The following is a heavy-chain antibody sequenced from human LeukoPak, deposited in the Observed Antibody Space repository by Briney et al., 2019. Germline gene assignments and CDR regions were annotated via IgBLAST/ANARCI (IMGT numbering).Heavy chain of an antibody. CDR1: GFSFSTYG. V-gene: IGHV3-30*02. Sequence: GGSLRLSCAASGFSFSTYGMHWVRQAPGKGLEWVAFIRHDASSQYYADSVKVRFTISRDSSKDPLYLQMNSLRTEDTAVYFCAKDRLEFYGSARYYFDSWGQGSLVTVSS. CDR3: AKDRLEFYGSARYYFDS. J-gene: IGHJ4*02. D-gene: IGHD3-10*01. CDR2: IRHDASSQ.